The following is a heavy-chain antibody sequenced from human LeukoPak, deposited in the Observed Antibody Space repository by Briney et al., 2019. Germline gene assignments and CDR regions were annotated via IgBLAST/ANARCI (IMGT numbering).Heavy chain of an antibody. Sequence: SETLSLTCTVSGGSISSGGHSWSWIRQPPGKGLEWIGYIYHSGSGSTYYNPSLKSRVTISIDKSKNQFSLKLNSVTAADTAVYYCARINDFWSGPTLDVWGQGATVTVSS. CDR1: GGSISSGGHS. D-gene: IGHD3-3*01. CDR2: IYHSGSGST. CDR3: ARINDFWSGPTLDV. V-gene: IGHV4-30-2*01. J-gene: IGHJ6*02.